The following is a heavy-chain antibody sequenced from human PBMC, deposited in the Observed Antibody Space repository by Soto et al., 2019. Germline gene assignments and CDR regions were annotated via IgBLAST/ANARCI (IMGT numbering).Heavy chain of an antibody. J-gene: IGHJ4*02. CDR3: ARGPLVVLNYFES. Sequence: QVQLVQSGTEVKKPGSSVKVSCKASGGTFRNYPINWVRQAPGQGLEWMGSIFPLTDIPDYAQNFQARLPISADKSTSTAYMELSSLTSDDPAMYFCARGPLVVLNYFESWGQGTLVTVSS. CDR1: GGTFRNYP. V-gene: IGHV1-69*02. CDR2: IFPLTDIP.